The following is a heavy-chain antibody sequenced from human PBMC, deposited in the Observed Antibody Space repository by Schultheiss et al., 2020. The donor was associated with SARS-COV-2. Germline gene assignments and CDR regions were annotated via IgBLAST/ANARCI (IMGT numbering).Heavy chain of an antibody. Sequence: ASVKVSCKAFGYTFTSYDINWVRQATGQGLEWMGWMNPNSGNTGYAQKFQGRVTMTRDTSISTAYMELSRLRSDDTAVYYCARGYSGYDWVVPFDPWGQGTLVTVSS. V-gene: IGHV1-8*01. CDR3: ARGYSGYDWVVPFDP. CDR1: GYTFTSYD. CDR2: MNPNSGNT. J-gene: IGHJ5*02. D-gene: IGHD5-12*01.